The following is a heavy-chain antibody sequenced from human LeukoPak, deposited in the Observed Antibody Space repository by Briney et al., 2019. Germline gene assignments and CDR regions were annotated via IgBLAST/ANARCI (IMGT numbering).Heavy chain of an antibody. CDR3: SRCYSSGWASCAFVN. V-gene: IGHV3-49*04. J-gene: IGHJ3*02. CDR2: IRNKANGGTT. CDR1: GFTFSVYA. Sequence: PGGSLSLTCTTSGFTFSVYAVSWVRQAPGGGLEWIGFIRNKANGGTTKYAATVKGRFTISRDDSKSIAHLQMSSLKTEDTAVYYFSRCYSSGWASCAFVNWGHQAIVTISS. D-gene: IGHD3-22*01.